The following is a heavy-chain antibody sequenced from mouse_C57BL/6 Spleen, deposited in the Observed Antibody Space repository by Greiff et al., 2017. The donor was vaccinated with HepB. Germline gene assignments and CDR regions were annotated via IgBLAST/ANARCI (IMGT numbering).Heavy chain of an antibody. CDR3: ARGGWLPDYYAMDY. Sequence: EVQLKQSGPELVKPGASVKISCKASGYTFTDYYMNWVKQSHGKSLEWIGDINPNNGGTSYNQKFKGKATLTVDKSSSTAYMELRSLTSEDSAVYYCARGGWLPDYYAMDYWGQGTSVTVSS. D-gene: IGHD2-3*01. V-gene: IGHV1-26*01. CDR2: INPNNGGT. CDR1: GYTFTDYY. J-gene: IGHJ4*01.